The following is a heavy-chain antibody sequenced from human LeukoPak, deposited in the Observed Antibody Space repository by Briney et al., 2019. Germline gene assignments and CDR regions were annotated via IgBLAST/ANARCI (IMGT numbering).Heavy chain of an antibody. J-gene: IGHJ4*02. CDR1: GYTFTSYG. CDR2: ISAYNGNT. CDR3: ARSMRGMGATTGDFDY. Sequence: ASVKVSCKASGYTFTSYGISWVRQAPGQGLEWMGWISAYNGNTNYAQKLQGRVTMATDTSTSTAYMELRSLRSDDTAVYYCARSMRGMGATTGDFDYWGQGTLVTVSS. V-gene: IGHV1-18*01. D-gene: IGHD1-26*01.